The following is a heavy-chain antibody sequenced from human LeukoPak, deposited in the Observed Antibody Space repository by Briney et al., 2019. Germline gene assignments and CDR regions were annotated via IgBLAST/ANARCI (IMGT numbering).Heavy chain of an antibody. Sequence: PSETLSLTCTVSGGSISSSSYYWGWIRQPPGKGLEWIGSFLYSGSTYYNPSLKSRVTISADTSKNQFSLKLSSVTAADTAVYYCARGPDYVYLDYWGQGTLVTVPS. CDR3: ARGPDYVYLDY. CDR1: GGSISSSSYY. J-gene: IGHJ4*02. D-gene: IGHD4-17*01. CDR2: FLYSGST. V-gene: IGHV4-39*01.